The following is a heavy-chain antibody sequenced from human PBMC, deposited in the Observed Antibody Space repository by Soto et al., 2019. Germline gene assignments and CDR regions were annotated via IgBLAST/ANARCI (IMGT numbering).Heavy chain of an antibody. CDR1: GFTFSDYY. CDR2: ISSSSSYT. V-gene: IGHV3-11*06. CDR3: ARDQGRYYDFWSGLWEFDY. Sequence: QVQLVESGGGLVKPGGSLRLSCAASGFTFSDYYMSWIRQAPGKGLEWVSYISSSSSYTNYADSVKGRFTISRDNAKNSLYLQQNSLRAEHTAVYYCARDQGRYYDFWSGLWEFDYWGQGTLVTVSS. J-gene: IGHJ4*02. D-gene: IGHD3-3*01.